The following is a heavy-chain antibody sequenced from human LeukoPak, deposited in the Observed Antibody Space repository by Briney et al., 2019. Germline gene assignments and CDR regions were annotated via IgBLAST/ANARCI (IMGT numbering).Heavy chain of an antibody. V-gene: IGHV1-18*01. CDR2: ISAYNGNT. CDR3: ARVDTAMVTGDY. D-gene: IGHD5-18*01. J-gene: IGHJ4*02. CDR1: GYTFTSYG. Sequence: ASVKVSCKASGYTFTSYGISWVRQAPGQGLEWMGWISAYNGNTNYAQKLHGRVTMTTDTSTSTAYMELRSLRSDDTAVYYCARVDTAMVTGDYWGQGTLVTVSS.